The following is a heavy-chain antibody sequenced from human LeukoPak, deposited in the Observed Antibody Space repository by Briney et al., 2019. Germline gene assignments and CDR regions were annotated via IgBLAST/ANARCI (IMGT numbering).Heavy chain of an antibody. CDR2: INSDGSIT. CDR3: VRGLGDY. V-gene: IGHV3-74*01. CDR1: GFTFSSYW. Sequence: GGSLRLSCAASGFTFSSYWMHWVRQLPGKGLVWVSRINSDGSITTYADSVKGRFTISRDDAKNTLYLQMKSLRAEDTAVYYCVRGLGDYWGRGTLVTVSS. J-gene: IGHJ4*02.